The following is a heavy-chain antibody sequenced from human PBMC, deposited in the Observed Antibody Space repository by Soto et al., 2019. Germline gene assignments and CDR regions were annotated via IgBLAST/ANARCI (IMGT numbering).Heavy chain of an antibody. V-gene: IGHV1-69*04. CDR2: IIPILGIA. CDR3: ARDQYDILTGDYYYYYMDV. CDR1: GGTFSSYT. Sequence: SVKVSCKASGGTFSSYTISWVRQAPGQGLEWMGRIIPILGIANYAQKFQGRVTITADKSTSTAYMELSSLRSEDTAVYYCARDQYDILTGDYYYYYMDVWGEGTTVTVSS. J-gene: IGHJ6*03. D-gene: IGHD3-9*01.